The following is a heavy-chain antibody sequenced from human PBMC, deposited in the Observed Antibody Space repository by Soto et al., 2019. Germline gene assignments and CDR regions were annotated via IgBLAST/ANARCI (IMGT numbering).Heavy chain of an antibody. CDR3: AIGCDSRWQCYFEY. V-gene: IGHV3-7*01. D-gene: IGHD6-19*01. CDR2: IKQDESEK. Sequence: PGGSLXLSCAASGFXFSNYWRSWVRQAPGKGLEWVANIKQDESEKYYVDSVKGRFTISRDNAKNSLYLQMNSLRVEYMSVSYCAIGCDSRWQCYFEYWGQGTLVTVSS. CDR1: GFXFSNYW. J-gene: IGHJ4*02.